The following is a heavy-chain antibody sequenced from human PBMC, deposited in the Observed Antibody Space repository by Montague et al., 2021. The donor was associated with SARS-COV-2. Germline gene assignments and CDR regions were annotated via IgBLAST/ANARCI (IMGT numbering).Heavy chain of an antibody. Sequence: SETLSLTCTVSGYSISSGYYWGWIRQPPGKGLEWIGSIYHSGSTXXNPSLKSRVTISVDTSKNQFSLKLSSVTAADAAVYYCARDQTVLEWIWYGMDVWGPGTTVTVSS. CDR1: GYSISSGYY. D-gene: IGHD3-3*01. V-gene: IGHV4-38-2*02. J-gene: IGHJ6*02. CDR3: ARDQTVLEWIWYGMDV. CDR2: IYHSGST.